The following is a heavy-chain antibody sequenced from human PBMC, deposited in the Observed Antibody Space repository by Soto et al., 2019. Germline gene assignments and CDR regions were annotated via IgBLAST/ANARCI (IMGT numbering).Heavy chain of an antibody. D-gene: IGHD1-26*01. Sequence: EVQLLESGGGLVQPGGSLRLSCAASGFTFSSYAMIWVRQAPGKGLEWVSGISGSGSSTYYVDSVKGRFTISRDKSKNTLYLPMNSLRLEDTALYYWAKAQPGALLPTCSHPRGKGTLGTVSS. CDR1: GFTFSSYA. CDR2: ISGSGSST. CDR3: AKAQPGALLPTCSHP. V-gene: IGHV3-23*01. J-gene: IGHJ5*02.